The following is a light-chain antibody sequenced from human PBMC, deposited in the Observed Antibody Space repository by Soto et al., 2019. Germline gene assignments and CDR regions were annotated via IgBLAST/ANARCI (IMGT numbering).Light chain of an antibody. V-gene: IGLV1-44*01. CDR1: ISNIAINS. CDR3: ASWDDSLNGPV. J-gene: IGLJ2*01. CDR2: SSK. Sequence: QSVLTQPPSASGTPGRGLTISCSGSISNIAINSVSWYQKVPGTAPKLLIHSSKQRPSGVPDRFSGSKSGSSASLAISELQSEDEGDYYCASWDDSLNGPVFGGGTKLTVL.